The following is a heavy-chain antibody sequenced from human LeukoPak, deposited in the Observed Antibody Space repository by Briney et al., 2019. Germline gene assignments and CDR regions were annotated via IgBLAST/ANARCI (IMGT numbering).Heavy chain of an antibody. Sequence: GRSLRLSCAASGFTFDDYAMHWVRQAPGKGLECVSGISWNSGSIGYADSVKGRFTISRDNAKNSLYLQMNSLRAEDTALYYCAKDRGSSSYYFDYWGQGTLVTVSS. D-gene: IGHD6-6*01. J-gene: IGHJ4*02. V-gene: IGHV3-9*01. CDR1: GFTFDDYA. CDR3: AKDRGSSSYYFDY. CDR2: ISWNSGSI.